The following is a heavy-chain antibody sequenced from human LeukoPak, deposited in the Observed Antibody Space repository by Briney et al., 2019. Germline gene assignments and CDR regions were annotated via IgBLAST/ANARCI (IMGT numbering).Heavy chain of an antibody. V-gene: IGHV3-7*01. Sequence: PGGSLRLSCAASGFTFSSYWMSWVRQAPGKGLEWVANIKQDGSEKYYVDSVKGRFTISRDNAKNSLYLQMNSLRAENTAVYYCARIDYGGSDAFDIWGQGTMVTVSS. CDR3: ARIDYGGSDAFDI. CDR1: GFTFSSYW. CDR2: IKQDGSEK. J-gene: IGHJ3*02. D-gene: IGHD4-23*01.